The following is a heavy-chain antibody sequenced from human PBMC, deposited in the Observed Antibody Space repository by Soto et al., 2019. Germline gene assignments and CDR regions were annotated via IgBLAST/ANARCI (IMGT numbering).Heavy chain of an antibody. CDR1: GGTFSSHA. J-gene: IGHJ6*02. V-gene: IGHV1-69*13. CDR3: ARDVPLNYYDGTFSYYAMDV. D-gene: IGHD3-16*01. Sequence: SVKVSCKASGGTFSSHAISWVRQATGQGLEWMGGIIPFFKAANYAQKFQGRVTITADDSTSTAYMDLYSLRSEDTAVYYCARDVPLNYYDGTFSYYAMDVWGQGTTVTVS. CDR2: IIPFFKAA.